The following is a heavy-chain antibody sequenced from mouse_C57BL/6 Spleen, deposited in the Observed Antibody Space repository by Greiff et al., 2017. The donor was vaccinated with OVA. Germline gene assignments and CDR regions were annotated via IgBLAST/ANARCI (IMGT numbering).Heavy chain of an antibody. CDR3: TRKGNHYAMDY. Sequence: SGAELVRPGASVTLSCKASGYTFTDYEMHWVKQTPVHGLEWIGAIDPETGGTAYNQKFKGKAILTADKSSSTAYMELRSLTSEDSAVYYCTRKGNHYAMDYWGQGTSVTVSS. V-gene: IGHV1-15*01. CDR2: IDPETGGT. J-gene: IGHJ4*01. CDR1: GYTFTDYE. D-gene: IGHD2-1*01.